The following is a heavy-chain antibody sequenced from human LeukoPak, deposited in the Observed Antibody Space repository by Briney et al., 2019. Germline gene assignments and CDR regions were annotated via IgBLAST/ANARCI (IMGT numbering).Heavy chain of an antibody. D-gene: IGHD4-23*01. J-gene: IGHJ4*02. Sequence: PSETLSLTCTVSGGSISSSSYYWGWIRQPPGKGLEWIGSIYYSGSTYYNPSLKSRVTISVDTSKNQFSLKLSSVTAADTAVYYCAREAYGGNSNYFDYWGQGTLVTVSS. CDR3: AREAYGGNSNYFDY. CDR1: GGSISSSSYY. CDR2: IYYSGST. V-gene: IGHV4-39*07.